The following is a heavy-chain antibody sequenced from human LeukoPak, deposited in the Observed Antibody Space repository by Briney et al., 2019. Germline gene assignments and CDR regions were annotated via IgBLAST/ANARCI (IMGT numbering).Heavy chain of an antibody. CDR1: GFTFSSYA. CDR2: ISSNGGST. Sequence: GGSLRLSCSAYGFTFSSYAMHWLRQAQGQGLEYVSAISSNGGSTYYADSVRGRFTISRDNSKNTLYLQMSSLRAEDTAVYYCVKSMVRGESVDYWGPGTLVTVSS. CDR3: VKSMVRGESVDY. J-gene: IGHJ4*02. D-gene: IGHD3-10*01. V-gene: IGHV3-64D*06.